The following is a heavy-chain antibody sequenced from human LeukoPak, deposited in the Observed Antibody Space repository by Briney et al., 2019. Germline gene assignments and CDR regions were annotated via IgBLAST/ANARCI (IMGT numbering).Heavy chain of an antibody. CDR2: TYYRSKWYN. D-gene: IGHD5-18*01. V-gene: IGHV6-1*01. CDR1: GESVSSNSAT. Sequence: SQTLSLTCAISGESVSSNSATWNWIRQSPSRGLEWLGRTYYRSKWYNDYAVSVKSPIPINPDTSKNQFSLQLNSVTPEDTAVYYCTRAGSYGYYWYFDLWGRGTLVTVSS. CDR3: TRAGSYGYYWYFDL. J-gene: IGHJ2*01.